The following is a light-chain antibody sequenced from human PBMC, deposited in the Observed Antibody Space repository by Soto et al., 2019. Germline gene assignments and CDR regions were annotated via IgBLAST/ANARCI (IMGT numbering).Light chain of an antibody. J-gene: IGKJ1*01. V-gene: IGKV4-1*01. CDR2: WAS. CDR1: QSVLYSSNNKNY. CDR3: QQYYGTPRT. Sequence: DIVMTQSPDSLAVSLGERATINCKSSQSVLYSSNNKNYLAWYQQKPGQPPKLLIYWASTRESGVPDRFSGSGSGTDFTLTISRLQAEDVAVYYYQQYYGTPRTFGQGTKVEIK.